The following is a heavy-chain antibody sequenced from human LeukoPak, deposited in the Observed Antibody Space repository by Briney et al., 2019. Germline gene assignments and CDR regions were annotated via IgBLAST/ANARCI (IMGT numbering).Heavy chain of an antibody. Sequence: SQTLSLTCTVSGGSISSGSYYWSWIRQPAGKGLEWVGHVYTTGSTNYNPSLKSRVTISVDTSKNQFSLNLNSVTAADTAVYYCASGQGALLDYWGQGTLVTVSS. CDR1: GGSISSGSYY. J-gene: IGHJ4*02. CDR2: VYTTGST. V-gene: IGHV4-61*09. D-gene: IGHD1-26*01. CDR3: ASGQGALLDY.